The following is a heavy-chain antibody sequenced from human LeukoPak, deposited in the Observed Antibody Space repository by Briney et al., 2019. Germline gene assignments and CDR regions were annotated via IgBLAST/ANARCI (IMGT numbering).Heavy chain of an antibody. CDR3: TTEEDIVATDHLDY. CDR2: IKSKTDGGIT. Sequence: GGSLRLSCAASGFTFSNACMSWVPDAPGKGLEWVGRIKSKTDGGITDYAAPVKGRFTISRDESKNTLYLQMNSLKTEDTAVYYCTTEEDIVATDHLDYWGQGTLVTVSP. V-gene: IGHV3-15*01. D-gene: IGHD5-12*01. CDR1: GFTFSNAC. J-gene: IGHJ4*02.